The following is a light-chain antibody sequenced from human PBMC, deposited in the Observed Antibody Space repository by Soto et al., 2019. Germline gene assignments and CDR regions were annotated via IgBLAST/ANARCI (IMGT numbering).Light chain of an antibody. CDR3: CSHAGSYTYV. J-gene: IGLJ1*01. CDR1: SSDVGGYNY. CDR2: DVS. Sequence: QSALTQPRSVSGSPGQSVTISCTGTSSDVGGYNYVSWYQQHPGKAPKLMIFDVSKRPSGVPDRFSGSKSANTASLTISGLQAEDEADYYCCSHAGSYTYVFGTGTKVTVL. V-gene: IGLV2-11*01.